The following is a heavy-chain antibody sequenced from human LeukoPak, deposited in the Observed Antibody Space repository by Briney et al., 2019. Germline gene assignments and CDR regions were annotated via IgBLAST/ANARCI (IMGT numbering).Heavy chain of an antibody. CDR2: ISYDGSNK. CDR1: GFTFSSYA. Sequence: GGSLRLSCAASGFTFSSYAMHWVRQAPGKGLEWVAVISYDGSNKYYADSVKGRFTISRDNSKNTLYLQMNSLRAEDTAVYYCARDPGAYGDYFDYWGQGTLVTVSS. V-gene: IGHV3-30-3*01. D-gene: IGHD4-17*01. J-gene: IGHJ4*02. CDR3: ARDPGAYGDYFDY.